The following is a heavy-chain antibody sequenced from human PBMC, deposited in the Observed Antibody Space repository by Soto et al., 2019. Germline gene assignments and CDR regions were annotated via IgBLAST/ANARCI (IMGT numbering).Heavy chain of an antibody. CDR3: ARGRGGSGSYYLPDYYYYGMDV. Sequence: SETLSLTCTVSGGSVSSGSYYWSCIRQPPGKGLEWIGYIYYSGSTNYNPSLKSRVTISVDTSKNQFSLKLSSVTAADTAVYYCARGRGGSGSYYLPDYYYYGMDVWGQGTTVTVSS. CDR1: GGSVSSGSYY. J-gene: IGHJ6*02. CDR2: IYYSGST. D-gene: IGHD3-10*01. V-gene: IGHV4-61*01.